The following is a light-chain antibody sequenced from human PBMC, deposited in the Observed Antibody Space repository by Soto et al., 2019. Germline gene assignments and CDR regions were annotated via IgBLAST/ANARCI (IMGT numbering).Light chain of an antibody. Sequence: EVVLTQSPGTVSLSPGERATLSCRASQSVTSNYLAWYQQKPGQAPRLLIYAASSRATGIPDRFSGSGSGRDFTLSISTLESEYFAVYFCLHYGSTVTWTFAQRTKLEI. CDR1: QSVTSNY. V-gene: IGKV3-20*01. CDR2: AAS. CDR3: LHYGSTVTWT. J-gene: IGKJ1*01.